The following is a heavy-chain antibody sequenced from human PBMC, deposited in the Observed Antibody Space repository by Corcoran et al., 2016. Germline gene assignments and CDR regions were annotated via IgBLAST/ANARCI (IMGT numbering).Heavy chain of an antibody. CDR2: IKSKTDSGTT. V-gene: IGHV3-15*01. CDR1: GFTFSNAW. Sequence: EVQLVESGGGLVKPGGSLRLSCAASGFTFSNAWMSWVRQAPGKGLEWVGRIKSKTDSGTTDYAAPVKGRFTISRDDSKNTLYLQMNSLKAEDTAVYYCTRDCSSTSCDGLHWGQGTLVTVSS. J-gene: IGHJ1*01. CDR3: TRDCSSTSCDGLH. D-gene: IGHD2-2*01.